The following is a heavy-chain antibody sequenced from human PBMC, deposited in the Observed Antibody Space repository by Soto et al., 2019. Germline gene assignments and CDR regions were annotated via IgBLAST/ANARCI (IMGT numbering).Heavy chain of an antibody. CDR1: GGTFSSYA. V-gene: IGHV1-69*13. CDR2: IIPIFGTA. J-gene: IGHJ3*02. Sequence: GASVKVSCKASGGTFSSYAISWVRQAPGQGLEWMGGIIPIFGTANYAQKFQGRVTITADESTSTAYMGLSSLRSEDTAVYYCARDPRTVTMIPAFDIWGQGTMVTVSS. CDR3: ARDPRTVTMIPAFDI. D-gene: IGHD3-22*01.